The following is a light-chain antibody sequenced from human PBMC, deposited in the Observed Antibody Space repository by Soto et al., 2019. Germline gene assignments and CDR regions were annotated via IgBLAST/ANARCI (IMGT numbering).Light chain of an antibody. V-gene: IGKV3-11*01. CDR2: DAS. CDR3: QQRSNWPPLFT. J-gene: IGKJ3*01. Sequence: ELVLTQSPATLSLSPGERATLSCRASQSISSYLAWYQQKPGQAPRLLIYDASNRATGIPARFSGSGSGTDFTLTISSLEPEDFAVYYCQQRSNWPPLFTFGPGTKVDMK. CDR1: QSISSY.